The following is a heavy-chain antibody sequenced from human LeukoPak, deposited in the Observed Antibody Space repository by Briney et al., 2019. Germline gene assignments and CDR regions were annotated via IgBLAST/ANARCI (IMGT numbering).Heavy chain of an antibody. V-gene: IGHV1-69*05. CDR3: ARGGTLTTSYYYYYMDV. CDR1: GGTFSSYA. D-gene: IGHD4-11*01. J-gene: IGHJ6*03. CDR2: IIPGFTTP. Sequence: SVRVSCKSSGGTFSSYAISWVRQAPGQGLEWMGRIIPGFTTPEYAQKFQGRVTITTDESASTVYMEMSGLRSEDTALYYCARGGTLTTSYYYYYMDVWGKGTTVTVSS.